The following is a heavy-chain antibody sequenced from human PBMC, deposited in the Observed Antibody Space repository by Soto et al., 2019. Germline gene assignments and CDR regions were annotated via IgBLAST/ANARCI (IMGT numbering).Heavy chain of an antibody. J-gene: IGHJ4*02. CDR2: IYYSGST. Sequence: QVQLQESGPGLVKPSETLSLTCTISGGSISNYYWSWIRQPPGKGLEWIGYIYYSGSTNYNPSLNSRVTISVDTSKNQFSLKLSSVTAADTAVYYCARDSSGLDYWGQGTLVTVSS. D-gene: IGHD3-22*01. CDR1: GGSISNYY. CDR3: ARDSSGLDY. V-gene: IGHV4-59*12.